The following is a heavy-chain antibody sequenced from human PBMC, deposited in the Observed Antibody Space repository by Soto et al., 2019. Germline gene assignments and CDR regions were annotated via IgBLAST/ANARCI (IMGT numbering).Heavy chain of an antibody. CDR1: GFPFDDYA. J-gene: IGHJ4*02. CDR2: ISWNSGSI. V-gene: IGHV3-9*01. CDR3: AKDGIAAQYFDY. D-gene: IGHD6-25*01. Sequence: GGSLRLSCAASGFPFDDYAMHWVRQAPGKGLEWISGISWNSGSIGYADSVKGRFTISRDNAKNSLYLQMNSLRAEDTALYYCAKDGIAAQYFDYWGQGTLVTVSS.